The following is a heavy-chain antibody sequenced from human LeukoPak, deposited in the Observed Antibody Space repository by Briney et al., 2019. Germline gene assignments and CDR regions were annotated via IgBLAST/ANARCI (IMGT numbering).Heavy chain of an antibody. Sequence: GASVKVSCKASGYTFTSNGISWVRQAPGQGLEWMGWISAYNGNTNYAQKLQGRVTMTTDTSTSTAYMELRSLRSDDTAVYYCAREVPPQLWRYYYYYYYMDVWGKGTTVTVSS. V-gene: IGHV1-18*01. CDR2: ISAYNGNT. CDR3: AREVPPQLWRYYYYYYYMDV. CDR1: GYTFTSNG. J-gene: IGHJ6*03. D-gene: IGHD5-18*01.